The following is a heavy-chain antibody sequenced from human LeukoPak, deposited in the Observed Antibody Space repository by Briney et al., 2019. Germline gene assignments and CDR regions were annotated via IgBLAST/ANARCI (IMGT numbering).Heavy chain of an antibody. CDR2: INHSGST. D-gene: IGHD2-2*02. CDR1: GGSFSGYY. J-gene: IGHJ4*02. Sequence: PSETLSLTCAVYGGSFSGYYWRWIRQPPGKGLEWIGEINHSGSTNYNPSLKSRVTISVDTSKTQYSLKLSSVTAADTAVYYCARGRYCSSTSCYRPFDYWGQGTLVTVSS. V-gene: IGHV4-34*01. CDR3: ARGRYCSSTSCYRPFDY.